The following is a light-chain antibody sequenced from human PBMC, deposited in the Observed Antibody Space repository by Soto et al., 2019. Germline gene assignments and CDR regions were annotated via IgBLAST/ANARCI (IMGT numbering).Light chain of an antibody. J-gene: IGLJ1*01. CDR2: DVS. CDR3: CSYTTSNTRQIV. V-gene: IGLV2-14*01. CDR1: SSDINSYNY. Sequence: QSVLTQPASVSGSPGQSITISCTGTSSDINSYNYVSWYQQHPGKTPKFMIYDVSNRPSGVSNRFSGSKSGNTASLTISGLQAEDEADYYCCSYTTSNTRQIVFGTGTKVTVL.